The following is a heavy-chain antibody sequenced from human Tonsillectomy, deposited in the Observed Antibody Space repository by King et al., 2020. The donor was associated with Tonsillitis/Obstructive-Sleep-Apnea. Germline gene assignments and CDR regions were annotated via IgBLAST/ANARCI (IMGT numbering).Heavy chain of an antibody. J-gene: IGHJ4*02. CDR1: GGSISSSHW. CDR2: IYHTGII. CDR3: ARGGGLDLRYYFDS. D-gene: IGHD1-7*01. V-gene: IGHV4-4*02. Sequence: QLQESGPGLVKPSGTLSLTCAVSGGSISSSHWWTWVRQPPGKGLEWIGEIYHTGIINYNPSLKSRVTISLDKSKNQFSLKLPSVSAADTAVFYCARGGGLDLRYYFDSWGQGTLVTVSS.